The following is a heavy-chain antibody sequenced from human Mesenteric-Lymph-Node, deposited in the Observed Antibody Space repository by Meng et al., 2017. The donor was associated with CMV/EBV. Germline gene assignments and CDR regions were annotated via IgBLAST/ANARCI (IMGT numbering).Heavy chain of an antibody. CDR1: GFTFDAYA. J-gene: IGHJ6*02. Sequence: SLKISCAASGFTFDAYAMHWVRQAPGKGLEWVSGISWNSGSTGYADSVKGRFTISRDNSKNTLYLQMNSLRAEDTAVYHCARDIVVVPAARAKGMDVWGQGTTVTVSS. D-gene: IGHD2-2*01. V-gene: IGHV3-9*01. CDR2: ISWNSGST. CDR3: ARDIVVVPAARAKGMDV.